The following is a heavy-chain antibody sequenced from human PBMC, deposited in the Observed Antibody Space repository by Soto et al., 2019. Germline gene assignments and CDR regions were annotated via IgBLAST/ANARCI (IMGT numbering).Heavy chain of an antibody. CDR2: ISSYNEST. J-gene: IGHJ5*02. V-gene: IGHV1-18*04. Sequence: QVQLVQSGAHMKKPGASVRVSCKASGYTFLNYGISWVRQAPGQGLEWMGWISSYNESTHYAQIFQGRVTMTTDTSTNTAYMELRSLRSDDTAVYYCARDQGGDWFDPWGQGTLVTVSS. CDR3: ARDQGGDWFDP. CDR1: GYTFLNYG. D-gene: IGHD1-26*01.